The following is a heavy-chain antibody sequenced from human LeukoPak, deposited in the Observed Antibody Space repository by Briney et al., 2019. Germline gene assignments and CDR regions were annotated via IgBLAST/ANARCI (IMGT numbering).Heavy chain of an antibody. CDR2: INHSGST. CDR1: GGSFSGYY. V-gene: IGHV4-34*01. J-gene: IGHJ4*02. CDR3: ARHKADDYGDYEAFDY. Sequence: PSETLSLTCAVYGGSFSGYYWSWIRQPPGKGLEWIGEINHSGSTNYNPSLKSRVTISVDTSKNQFSLKLSSATAADTAVYYCARHKADDYGDYEAFDYWGQGTLVTVSS. D-gene: IGHD4-17*01.